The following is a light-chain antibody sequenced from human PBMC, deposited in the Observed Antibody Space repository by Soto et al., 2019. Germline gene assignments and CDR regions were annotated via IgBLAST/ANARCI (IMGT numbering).Light chain of an antibody. J-gene: IGKJ4*01. CDR1: QSVGGY. Sequence: EIVLTQSPATLSLSPGERATLSCRASQSVGGYLDWYQQKPGQAPRLLIYDASNRASGIPARFSGSVSGTDFTLTIGSLPPGDLALFCCDQRRISAPLPFAGGTKVEIK. CDR3: DQRRISAPLP. CDR2: DAS. V-gene: IGKV3-11*01.